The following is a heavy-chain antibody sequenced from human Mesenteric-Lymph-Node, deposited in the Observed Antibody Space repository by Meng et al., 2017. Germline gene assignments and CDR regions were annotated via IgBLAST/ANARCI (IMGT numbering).Heavy chain of an antibody. CDR1: GVTFISND. CDR3: ARGGGSSSYFDY. V-gene: IGHV3-33*07. J-gene: IGHJ4*02. Sequence: GESLKISCAASGVTFISNDICWVRQAPGKGLAWVAVIWYEGRTRFYPDSVKGRFYISRDNSKNILYLGLNSLRAEDTAVYYCARGGGSSSYFDYWGQGTLVTVSS. D-gene: IGHD6-6*01. CDR2: IWYEGRTR.